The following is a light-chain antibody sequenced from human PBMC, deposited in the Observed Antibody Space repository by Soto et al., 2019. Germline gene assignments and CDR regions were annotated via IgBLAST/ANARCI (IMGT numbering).Light chain of an antibody. CDR3: QQYGSSGT. J-gene: IGKJ1*01. CDR2: GAS. Sequence: IVLTQSPGTLSLSPGERATLSCRASQSVSSGYLAWYQQKPGQAPRLLIYGASIRAAGIPDRFSGSGSGADFTLTISRLEPEDFAVYYCQQYGSSGTFGQGTKVDIK. V-gene: IGKV3-20*01. CDR1: QSVSSGY.